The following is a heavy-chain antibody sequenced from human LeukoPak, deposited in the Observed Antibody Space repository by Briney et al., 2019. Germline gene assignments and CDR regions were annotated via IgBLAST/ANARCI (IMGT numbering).Heavy chain of an antibody. V-gene: IGHV5-51*01. Sequence: GESLQISCKASGYSFTTYWIGWVRQVPGKGLEWVGIIYPADSTAKYSPSFQGQVTISVDKSISTAYLQWSRLEASDTAMYYCASTPRYSGSYGSSFDYWGQGTLVTVSS. D-gene: IGHD1-26*01. CDR1: GYSFTTYW. J-gene: IGHJ4*02. CDR2: IYPADSTA. CDR3: ASTPRYSGSYGSSFDY.